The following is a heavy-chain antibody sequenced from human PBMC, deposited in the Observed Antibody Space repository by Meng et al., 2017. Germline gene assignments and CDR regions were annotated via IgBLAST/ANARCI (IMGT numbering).Heavy chain of an antibody. CDR1: GFTFSSYA. J-gene: IGHJ4*02. Sequence: GGSLRLSCAASGFTFSSYAMHWVRQAPGKGLEWVAVISYDASNKYYADSVKGRFTISRDNSKNTLYLQMNSLRAEDTAVYYFARESLTLYDYWGQGTLFTVSS. CDR3: ARESLTLYDY. CDR2: ISYDASNK. V-gene: IGHV3-30*04.